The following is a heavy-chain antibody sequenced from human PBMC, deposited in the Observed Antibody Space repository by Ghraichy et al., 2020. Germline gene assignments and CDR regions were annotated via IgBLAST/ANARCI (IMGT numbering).Heavy chain of an antibody. Sequence: TNYNPSLKSRVAISTDTSKDQFSLRLSSVTAADTAVYYCARAVRDARRSYFYYYYIDVWCK. J-gene: IGHJ6*03. CDR2: T. V-gene: IGHV4-61*02. D-gene: IGHD2-2*01. CDR3: ARAVRDARRSYFYYYYIDV.